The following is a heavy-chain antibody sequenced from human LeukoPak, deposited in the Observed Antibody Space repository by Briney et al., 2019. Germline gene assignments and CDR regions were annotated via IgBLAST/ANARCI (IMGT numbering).Heavy chain of an antibody. Sequence: SQTLSLTCAISGDSVSSNSAAWNWIRQSPSRGLEWLGRTYYRSKWYNDYAVSVKSRITINPDTSKNQFSLQLNSVTPEDTAVYYCARVKTYCSGGRCYDWYFDLWGRGTLVTVSS. CDR2: TYYRSKWYN. CDR1: GDSVSSNSAA. CDR3: ARVKTYCSGGRCYDWYFDL. V-gene: IGHV6-1*01. D-gene: IGHD2-15*01. J-gene: IGHJ2*01.